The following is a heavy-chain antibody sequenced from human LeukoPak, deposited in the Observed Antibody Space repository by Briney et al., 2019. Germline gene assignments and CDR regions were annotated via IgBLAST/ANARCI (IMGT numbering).Heavy chain of an antibody. J-gene: IGHJ4*01. D-gene: IGHD5-18*01. CDR2: ICYSGST. V-gene: IGHV4-59*02. Sequence: PSETLSLTCTVSGDSVNNYYWSWIRQSPGKGLEWIGYICYSGSTSYNPSLKSRVTISLDTSNKQFSLKLRSVTAADTAVYYCARGGGYSYGSFDYWGQGTLVTVSS. CDR3: ARGGGYSYGSFDY. CDR1: GDSVNNYY.